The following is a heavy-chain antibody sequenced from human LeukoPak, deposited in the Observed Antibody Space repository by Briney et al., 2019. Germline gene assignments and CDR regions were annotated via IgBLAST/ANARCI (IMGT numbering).Heavy chain of an antibody. CDR2: INAGNGNT. Sequence: ASVKVSCKASGYTFISYAMHWVRQAPGQRLEWMGWINAGNGNTKYSQKFQGRVTITRDTSASTAYMELSSLRSEDTAVYYCARSLWFGDPILTWGQGTLVTVSS. V-gene: IGHV1-3*01. J-gene: IGHJ5*02. D-gene: IGHD3-10*01. CDR1: GYTFISYA. CDR3: ARSLWFGDPILT.